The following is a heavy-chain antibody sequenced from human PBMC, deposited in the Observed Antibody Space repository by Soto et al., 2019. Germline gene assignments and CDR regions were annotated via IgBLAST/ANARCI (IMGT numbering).Heavy chain of an antibody. D-gene: IGHD1-26*01. CDR3: ARGGRDYRIESNWFDP. Sequence: QVQLVQSGAEVRRPGASVKVSCKASGYTFSNFYRHSVRQAPGQGLEWMGWIKPSSGGTNYAQKFQGWVTMTRDTSINTACLELRRLKSDDTAVYYCARGGRDYRIESNWFDPWGQGTLVTVSS. CDR2: IKPSSGGT. V-gene: IGHV1-2*04. CDR1: GYTFSNFY. J-gene: IGHJ5*02.